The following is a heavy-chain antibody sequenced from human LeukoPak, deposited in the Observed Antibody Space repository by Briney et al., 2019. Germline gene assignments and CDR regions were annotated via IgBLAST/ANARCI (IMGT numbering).Heavy chain of an antibody. J-gene: IGHJ3*02. CDR2: IIHIFGTA. Sequence: GASVKVSCKASGGTFSSYAISWVRQAPGQGLEWMGGIIHIFGTANYAQKFQGRVTITADKSTSTAYMELSSLRSEDTAVYYCARDLGAHIVVPISRGAFDIWGQGTMVTVSS. CDR1: GGTFSSYA. V-gene: IGHV1-69*06. CDR3: ARDLGAHIVVPISRGAFDI. D-gene: IGHD2-21*01.